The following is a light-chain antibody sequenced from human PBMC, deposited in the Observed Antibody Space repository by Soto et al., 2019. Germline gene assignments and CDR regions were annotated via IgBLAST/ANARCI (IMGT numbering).Light chain of an antibody. CDR2: EVS. CDR1: SSDVGTYNF. V-gene: IGLV2-14*01. J-gene: IGLJ3*02. Sequence: QSALTQPASVSGSPGQSITISCTGTSSDVGTYNFVSWYQQHPGKAPKLMIYEVSSRPSGVSNRFSGSKSGNTASLTISGLQAEDEADCYCSSYSRTSSPWVFGGGTKVTVL. CDR3: SSYSRTSSPWV.